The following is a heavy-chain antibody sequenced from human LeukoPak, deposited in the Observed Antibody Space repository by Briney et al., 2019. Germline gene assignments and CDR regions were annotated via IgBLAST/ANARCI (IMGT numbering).Heavy chain of an antibody. J-gene: IGHJ4*02. D-gene: IGHD1-1*01. V-gene: IGHV4-34*01. CDR1: GGSFSGYY. CDR2: INHSGST. CDR3: ARGRFKTTVDY. Sequence: SETLSLTCAVYGGSFSGYYWSWIRQPRGKWLEWIGEINHSGSTNYNPSLKSRVTISVDTSKNQFSLKLSSVTAADTAVYYCARGRFKTTVDYWGQGTLVTVSS.